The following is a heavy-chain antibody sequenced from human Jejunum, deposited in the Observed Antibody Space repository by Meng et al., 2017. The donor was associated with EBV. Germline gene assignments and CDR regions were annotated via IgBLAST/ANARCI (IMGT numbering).Heavy chain of an antibody. D-gene: IGHD1-26*01. V-gene: IGHV4-61*08. CDR2: IYNSEST. Sequence: QVQLQGSGPGLVKPSETLSRTCHVSGGSVSSGGYYWSWIRQPPGKGLEWIGYIYNSESTNYKSSLKSRVTISADTSKNQFSLRLSSVTAADTAVYYCARDQNGSYFAYWGQGTLVTVSS. J-gene: IGHJ4*02. CDR1: GGSVSSGGYY. CDR3: ARDQNGSYFAY.